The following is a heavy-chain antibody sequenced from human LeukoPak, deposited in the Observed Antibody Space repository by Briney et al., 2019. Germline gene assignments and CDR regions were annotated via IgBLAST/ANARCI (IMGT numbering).Heavy chain of an antibody. CDR2: ISSSSSYI. V-gene: IGHV3-21*01. Sequence: GGSLRLFCAASGLTFSSYSMNWVRQAPGKGLEWVSSISSSSSYIYYADSVKGRFTISRDNAKNSLYLQMNSLRAEDTAVYYCARGGARYYFDYWGQGTLVTVSS. CDR3: ARGGARYYFDY. CDR1: GLTFSSYS. J-gene: IGHJ4*02. D-gene: IGHD1-26*01.